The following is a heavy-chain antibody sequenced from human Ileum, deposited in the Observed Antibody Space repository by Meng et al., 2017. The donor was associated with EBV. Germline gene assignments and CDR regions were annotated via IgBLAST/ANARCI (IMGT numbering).Heavy chain of an antibody. CDR3: ARNVPGTSAYYD. CDR2: IYYSGST. CDR1: GYSISSTNW. D-gene: IGHD3-22*01. J-gene: IGHJ4*02. V-gene: IGHV4-28*01. Sequence: VRWQESGPGLVNPSDTLSLTCAVSGYSISSTNWWGWIRQPPGKGLEWIGYIYYSGSTSYNPSLKSRVTMSVDTSKNQFSLNLNSVTAVDTAVYYCARNVPGTSAYYDWGQGTLVTVSS.